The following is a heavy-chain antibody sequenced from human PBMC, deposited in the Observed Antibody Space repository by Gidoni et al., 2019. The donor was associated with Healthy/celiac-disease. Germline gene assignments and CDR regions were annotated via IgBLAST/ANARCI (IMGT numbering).Heavy chain of an antibody. D-gene: IGHD3-16*02. CDR2: TYYSGST. CDR3: ARGVRGDYVWGSYRSYAFDI. J-gene: IGHJ3*02. CDR1: GGSISSGGYY. Sequence: QVQLQESGPGLVKPSQTLSLTCTVSGGSISSGGYYWSWIRQHPGKGLEWIGYTYYSGSTYYNPSLKSRVTISVDTSKNQFSLKLSSVTAADTAVYYCARGVRGDYVWGSYRSYAFDIWGQGTMVTVSS. V-gene: IGHV4-31*03.